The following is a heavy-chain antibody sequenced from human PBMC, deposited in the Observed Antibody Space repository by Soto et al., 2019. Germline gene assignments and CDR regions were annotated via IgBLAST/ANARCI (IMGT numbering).Heavy chain of an antibody. CDR3: GRYCSGGSCHTLDYYGMDV. CDR2: IIPVFGTT. V-gene: IGHV1-69*13. Sequence: GXSVKVSCKASGGSFRNYGIGWVRQAPGQGLEWMGGIIPVFGTTNYAQKFQGRVTITADESTSTAYIEVSSLRSEDTAMFYCGRYCSGGSCHTLDYYGMDVWGHGTTVTVSS. D-gene: IGHD2-15*01. CDR1: GGSFRNYG. J-gene: IGHJ6*02.